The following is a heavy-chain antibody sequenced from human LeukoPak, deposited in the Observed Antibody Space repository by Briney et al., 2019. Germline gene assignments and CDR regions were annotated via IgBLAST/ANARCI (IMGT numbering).Heavy chain of an antibody. CDR2: INPSGGST. CDR3: ARVDSSGYYGHYFDY. CDR1: GYTFSSYY. Sequence: GASVKVSCKASGYTFSSYYMPWVRQAPGQGLGWMGIINPSGGSTTYAQKFQGRVTMTRDTSTSTVYMELSSLRSEDTAVYYCARVDSSGYYGHYFDYWGQGTLVTVSS. V-gene: IGHV1-46*01. J-gene: IGHJ4*02. D-gene: IGHD3-22*01.